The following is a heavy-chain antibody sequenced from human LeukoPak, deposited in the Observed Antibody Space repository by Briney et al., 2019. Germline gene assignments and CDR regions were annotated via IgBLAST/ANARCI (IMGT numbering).Heavy chain of an antibody. Sequence: SETLSLTCTVSGGSISSSSYNWGWIRQPPGKGLEWIGSIYYSGSTYYNPSLKSRVTISVDTSKNQFSLKLSSVTAADTAVYYCARVRGYCSSTSCSNWFDPWGQGTLVTVSS. CDR1: GGSISSSSYN. CDR2: IYYSGST. D-gene: IGHD2-2*01. V-gene: IGHV4-39*07. CDR3: ARVRGYCSSTSCSNWFDP. J-gene: IGHJ5*02.